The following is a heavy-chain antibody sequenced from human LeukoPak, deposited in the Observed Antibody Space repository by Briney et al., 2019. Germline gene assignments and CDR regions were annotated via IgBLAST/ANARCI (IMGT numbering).Heavy chain of an antibody. V-gene: IGHV1-18*01. CDR1: GYTFTSYG. CDR2: ISAYNGNT. J-gene: IGHJ6*03. Sequence: ASVKVSCKASGYTFTSYGISWVRQAPGQGLEWMGWISAYNGNTNYAQKLQGRVTMTTDTSTSTAYMELRSLRSDDTAVYYCARVAYNWSDSYYYYYYMDVWGKGTTVTVSS. CDR3: ARVAYNWSDSYYYYYYMDV. D-gene: IGHD1-1*01.